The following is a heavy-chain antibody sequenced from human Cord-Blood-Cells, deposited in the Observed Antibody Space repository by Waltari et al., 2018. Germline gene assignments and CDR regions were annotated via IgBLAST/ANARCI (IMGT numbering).Heavy chain of an antibody. J-gene: IGHJ3*02. CDR3: ARRCTGGVCYDAFDI. Sequence: EVQLVQSGAEVKKPGESLKISCTGSGYSFTSHWIGWVRPMPGEGLEWMGIIYPGDSDTRYSPSFQGQVTISADKAISTAYLQWSSLKASDTAMYYCARRCTGGVCYDAFDIWGQGTMVTVSS. D-gene: IGHD2-8*02. CDR1: GYSFTSHW. CDR2: IYPGDSDT. V-gene: IGHV5-51*01.